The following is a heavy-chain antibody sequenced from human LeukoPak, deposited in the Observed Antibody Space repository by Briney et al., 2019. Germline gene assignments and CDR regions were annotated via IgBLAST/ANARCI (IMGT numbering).Heavy chain of an antibody. CDR3: ARGGHYYGSGSPDWFDP. Sequence: SETLSLTCAVYGGSFSCYYWSWIRQPPGKGLEWIGEINHSGSTNYNPSLKSRVTISVDTSKNQFSLKLSSVTAADTAVYYCARGGHYYGSGSPDWFDPWGQGTLVTVSS. D-gene: IGHD3-10*01. V-gene: IGHV4-34*01. CDR2: INHSGST. CDR1: GGSFSCYY. J-gene: IGHJ5*02.